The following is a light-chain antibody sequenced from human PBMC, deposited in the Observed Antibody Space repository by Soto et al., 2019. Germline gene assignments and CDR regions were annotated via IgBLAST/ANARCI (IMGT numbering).Light chain of an antibody. Sequence: QSVLTQPASVSGSPGQSITISCTGTSSDVGGYNYVSWYQQHPGKAPKLMIYEVSNRPSGVSNRFSGSKSGNTASLTISGLQAEDEDDYYCSSYTSSSTLVCGNGTKVTV. CDR2: EVS. CDR3: SSYTSSSTLV. J-gene: IGLJ1*01. CDR1: SSDVGGYNY. V-gene: IGLV2-14*01.